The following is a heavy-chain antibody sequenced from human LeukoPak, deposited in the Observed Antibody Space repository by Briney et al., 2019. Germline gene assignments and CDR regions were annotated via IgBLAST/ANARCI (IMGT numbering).Heavy chain of an antibody. V-gene: IGHV1-69*13. CDR3: ARSFEIAGAFDI. CDR1: GGTFSNYA. CDR2: IIPIFGTA. J-gene: IGHJ3*02. Sequence: ASVKVSCKASGGTFSNYAISWVRQAPGQGLEWMGGIIPIFGTANYAQKFQGRVTITADESTSTAYMELSSLRSEDTAVYYCARSFEIAGAFDIWGQGTMVTVSS. D-gene: IGHD3-22*01.